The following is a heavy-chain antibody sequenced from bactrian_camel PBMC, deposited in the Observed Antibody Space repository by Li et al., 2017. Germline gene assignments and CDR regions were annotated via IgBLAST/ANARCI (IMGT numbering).Heavy chain of an antibody. V-gene: IGHV3S53*01. CDR3: AADTLGCEVVAGAAPSYRY. Sequence: HVQLVESGGGTVQPGGSLRLACTASEFTYCMGWFRQAPGKEREGVATIDRDGTTSYAGSVKGRFTTSKDNGKQTLYLQMNSLKPEDTAMYYCAADTLGCEVVAGAAPSYRYRGQGTQVTVS. J-gene: IGHJ4*01. CDR1: EFTYCM. D-gene: IGHD6*01. CDR2: IDRDGTT.